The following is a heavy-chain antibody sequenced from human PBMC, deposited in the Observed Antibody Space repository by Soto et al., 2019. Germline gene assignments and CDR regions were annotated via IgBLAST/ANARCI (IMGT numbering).Heavy chain of an antibody. Sequence: PSETLSLTCTVSGDSISSGGYYWSWIRQHPGKGLEWIGYIYYSGSTYYNPSLKSRVTISVDTSKNQFSLKLSSVTAADTAVYYCARDGNGSDVFDIWGQGTMVTVSS. CDR1: GDSISSGGYY. V-gene: IGHV4-31*03. CDR3: ARDGNGSDVFDI. D-gene: IGHD3-10*01. J-gene: IGHJ3*02. CDR2: IYYSGST.